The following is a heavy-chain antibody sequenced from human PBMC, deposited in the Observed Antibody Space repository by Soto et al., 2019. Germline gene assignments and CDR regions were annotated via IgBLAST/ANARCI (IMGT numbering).Heavy chain of an antibody. Sequence: LPLTCTVSGGSISSGGYYWSWIRQHPGKGLEWIGYIYYSGSTYYNPSLKSRVTISVDTSKNQFSLKLSSVTAADTAVYYCARTNSYGTPYYFDYWGQGTLVPVPS. V-gene: IGHV4-31*03. J-gene: IGHJ4*02. CDR2: IYYSGST. CDR3: ARTNSYGTPYYFDY. CDR1: GGSISSGGYY. D-gene: IGHD5-18*01.